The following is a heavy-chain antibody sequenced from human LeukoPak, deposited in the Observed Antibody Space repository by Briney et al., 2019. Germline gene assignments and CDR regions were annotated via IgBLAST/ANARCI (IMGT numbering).Heavy chain of an antibody. CDR2: ISSSSSYI. V-gene: IGHV3-21*01. D-gene: IGHD2-15*01. J-gene: IGHJ4*02. CDR3: ARVLVVAATFSDY. Sequence: PGGSLRLSCVASGFTFSSYSMSWVRQAPGKVLEWVSSISSSSSYIYYADSVKGRFTISRDNAKNSLYLQMNSLRAEDTAVYYCARVLVVAATFSDYWGQATLVTVSS. CDR1: GFTFSSYS.